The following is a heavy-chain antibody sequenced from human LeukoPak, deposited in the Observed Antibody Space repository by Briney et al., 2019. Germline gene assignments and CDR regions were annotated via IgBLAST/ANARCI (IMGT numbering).Heavy chain of an antibody. V-gene: IGHV3-23*01. CDR1: GFIFSSYA. J-gene: IGHJ4*02. CDR2: ISGSGTTT. Sequence: GGSLRLSCAASGFIFSSYAMTWVRQAPGRGLEWLSTISGSGTTTYYVDSVKGRFTVSRDNSKNTLYLQMSSLRAGDTAVYYCAKAGHYGSGSYYSDYWGRGTLVTVSP. CDR3: AKAGHYGSGSYYSDY. D-gene: IGHD3-10*01.